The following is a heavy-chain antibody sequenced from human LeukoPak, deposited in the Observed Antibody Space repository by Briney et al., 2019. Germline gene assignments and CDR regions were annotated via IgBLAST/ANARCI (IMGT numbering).Heavy chain of an antibody. V-gene: IGHV3-53*01. Sequence: SGGSLRLSNAPSWRTVSRNCNSSVRQAPGKGLEWVSVIYSGGSTYYADSVKGRFTISRDNSKNTVYLQMNSLRAEDTAVYYCARNCYTSWGQGTLVTVSS. D-gene: IGHD2-2*02. CDR2: IYSGGST. CDR3: ARNCYTS. CDR1: WRTVSRNC. J-gene: IGHJ5*02.